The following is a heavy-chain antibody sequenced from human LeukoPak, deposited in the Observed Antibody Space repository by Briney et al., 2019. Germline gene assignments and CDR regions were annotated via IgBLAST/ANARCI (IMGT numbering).Heavy chain of an antibody. V-gene: IGHV3-7*01. CDR2: IKLDGSEK. CDR1: GFIFSDYW. D-gene: IGHD4-17*01. Sequence: GGPLRLSCAASGFIFSDYWMSWVRQAPGKGLEWVANIKLDGSEKYYVDSVKGRFTISRDNAKNSLYLQMNSLRAEGTAVCYCVNDYARQRGYWGQGTLVTVSS. J-gene: IGHJ4*02. CDR3: VNDYARQRGY.